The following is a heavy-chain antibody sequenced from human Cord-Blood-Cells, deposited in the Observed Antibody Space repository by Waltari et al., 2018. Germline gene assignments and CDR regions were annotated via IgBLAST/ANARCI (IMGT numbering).Heavy chain of an antibody. D-gene: IGHD1-7*01. CDR2: IYYSVST. V-gene: IGHV4-39*01. CDR1: GGSISSSSYY. J-gene: IGHJ3*02. Sequence: QLQLQESGPGLGKPSETLSLTCTVSGGSISSSSYYWGWIRQHPGKGVEWIGSIYYSVSTYYYPSIKSRVTMSVDTSKNQFSLKLSSVTAADTAVYYCARLNWNYAFDIWGQGTMVTVSS. CDR3: ARLNWNYAFDI.